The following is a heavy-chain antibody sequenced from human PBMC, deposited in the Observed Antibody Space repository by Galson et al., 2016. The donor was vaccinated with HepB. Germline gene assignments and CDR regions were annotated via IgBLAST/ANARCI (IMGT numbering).Heavy chain of an antibody. CDR2: VWPGDSDT. J-gene: IGHJ4*02. V-gene: IGHV5-51*01. CDR1: GYKFADYW. D-gene: IGHD6-25*01. Sequence: QSGAEVKKPGESLKISCKGSGYKFADYWIGWVRQMPGRGLEWMGIVWPGDSDTRYSPFFQGQVTMSADKSTATAYLQWSSLKASDTAMYYCARQGDYSGRWSPFDYWGQGTLVTVSS. CDR3: ARQGDYSGRWSPFDY.